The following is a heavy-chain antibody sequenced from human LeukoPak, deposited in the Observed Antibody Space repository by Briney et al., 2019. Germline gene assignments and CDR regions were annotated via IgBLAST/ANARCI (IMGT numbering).Heavy chain of an antibody. CDR3: ARDPQYYDILTGYYRGHNWFDP. D-gene: IGHD3-9*01. Sequence: GGSLRLSCAASGFTFSNYAMSLVRQAPGKGLEWVSAISGSGGSTYYADSVKGRFTISRDNSKNTLYLQMNSLRAEDTAVYYCARDPQYYDILTGYYRGHNWFDPWGQGTLVTVSS. CDR1: GFTFSNYA. CDR2: ISGSGGST. V-gene: IGHV3-23*01. J-gene: IGHJ5*02.